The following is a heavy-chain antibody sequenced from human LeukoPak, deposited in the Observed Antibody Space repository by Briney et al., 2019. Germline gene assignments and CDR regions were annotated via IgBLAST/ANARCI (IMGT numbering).Heavy chain of an antibody. CDR3: AKEGGGGKFYFDY. J-gene: IGHJ4*02. D-gene: IGHD3-16*01. CDR1: GFTFDDYA. Sequence: PGRSLRLSCAASGFTFDDYAMHWVRQTPGKGLEWVLGISWNSGAIGYADSVKGRFTISRDNAKNSLYLQMNSLRPEDMALYYCAKEGGGGKFYFDYWGQGTLVTVSS. CDR2: ISWNSGAI. V-gene: IGHV3-9*03.